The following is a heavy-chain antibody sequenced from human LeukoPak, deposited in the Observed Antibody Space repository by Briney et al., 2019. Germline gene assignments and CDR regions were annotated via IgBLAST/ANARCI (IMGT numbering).Heavy chain of an antibody. Sequence: SETLSLTCTVSGDSISTYYWSWIRQPPGKGLEWIGYIYYRVTSDYNPSLKSRVTMSVDMSTRQISLKLSSVTTADTAVYYCARAVGGDGSGSLWGPGTLVTVSS. CDR2: IYYRVTS. D-gene: IGHD3-10*01. CDR1: GDSISTYY. J-gene: IGHJ4*02. CDR3: ARAVGGDGSGSL. V-gene: IGHV4-59*01.